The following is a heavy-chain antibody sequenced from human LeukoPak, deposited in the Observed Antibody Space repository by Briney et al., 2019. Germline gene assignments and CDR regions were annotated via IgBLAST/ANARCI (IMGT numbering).Heavy chain of an antibody. CDR2: INPNSGGT. CDR3: ARTGGYYDFWSGLFDY. V-gene: IGHV1-2*02. Sequence: ASMKDSCKASGYTFSGHWLQWVRQAPGQGLEWMGWINPNSGGTNYAQKFQGRVTMTRDTSISTAYMELSSLRSDDTAVYYCARTGGYYDFWSGLFDYWGQGTLVTVSS. J-gene: IGHJ4*02. CDR1: GYTFSGHW. D-gene: IGHD3-3*01.